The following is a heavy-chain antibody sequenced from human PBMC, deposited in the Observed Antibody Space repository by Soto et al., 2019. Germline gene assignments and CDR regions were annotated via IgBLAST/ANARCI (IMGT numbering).Heavy chain of an antibody. CDR1: GFTFSSYA. V-gene: IGHV3-64*01. Sequence: EVQLVESGGGLVQPGGSLRLSCAASGFTFSSYAMHWVRQAPGKGLEYVSAISSNGGSTYYANSVKGRFTISRDNSXXTLYLQMGSLIAEEMAVYYCARGVVVVAATYGMDVWGQGTTVTVSS. D-gene: IGHD2-15*01. CDR2: ISSNGGST. J-gene: IGHJ6*02. CDR3: ARGVVVVAATYGMDV.